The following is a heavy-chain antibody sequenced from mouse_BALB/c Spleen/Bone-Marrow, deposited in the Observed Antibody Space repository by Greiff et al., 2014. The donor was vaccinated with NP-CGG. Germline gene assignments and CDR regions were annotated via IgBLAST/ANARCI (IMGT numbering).Heavy chain of an antibody. J-gene: IGHJ3*01. CDR2: IYPYNGGT. D-gene: IGHD1-2*01. V-gene: IGHV1S29*02. Sequence: EVMLVESGPELVKPGASVKISCKASGYTFTDYNMHWVKQSHGKSLEWIGYIYPYNGGTGYNQKFKSKATLTVDNSSSTAYMELRSLTSEASAVYYCARRFITTAAWFAYWGQGTLVTVSA. CDR3: ARRFITTAAWFAY. CDR1: GYTFTDYN.